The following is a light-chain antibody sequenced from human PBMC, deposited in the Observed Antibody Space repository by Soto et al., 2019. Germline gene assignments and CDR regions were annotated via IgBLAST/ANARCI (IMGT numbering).Light chain of an antibody. CDR1: QSISSW. CDR2: KAS. V-gene: IGKV1-5*03. J-gene: IGKJ1*01. Sequence: DIQMTQSPSTLSASVGDRVTSTCRASQSISSWLAWYQQKPGKAPKLLIYKASSLESGVPSRFSGSGSGTEFTLTISSLQPDDFATYYCQQFETFGQGTKVEIK. CDR3: QQFET.